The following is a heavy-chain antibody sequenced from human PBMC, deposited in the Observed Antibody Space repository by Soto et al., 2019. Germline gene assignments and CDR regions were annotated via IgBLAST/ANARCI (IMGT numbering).Heavy chain of an antibody. D-gene: IGHD3-10*01. Sequence: PGESLKISCKGSGYGFTSYWISWVRQMPGKGLEWMGRIDPSDSYTNYSPSFQGHVTISADKSISTAYLQWSSLKASDTAMYYCARHEIGYYNLDYWGQGTLVTVSS. CDR3: ARHEIGYYNLDY. J-gene: IGHJ4*02. CDR2: IDPSDSYT. CDR1: GYGFTSYW. V-gene: IGHV5-10-1*01.